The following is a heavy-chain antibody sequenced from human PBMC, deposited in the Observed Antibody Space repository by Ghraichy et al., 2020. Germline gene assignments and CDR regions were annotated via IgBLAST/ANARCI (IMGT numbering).Heavy chain of an antibody. CDR1: GGSISSYY. V-gene: IGHV4-59*01. CDR3: AREGRVYSSSWYYAFDI. J-gene: IGHJ3*02. CDR2: IYYSGST. Sequence: SQTLSLTCTVSGGSISSYYWSWIRQPPGKGLEWIGYIYYSGSTNYNPSLKSRVTISVDTSKNQFSLKLSSVTAADTAVYYCAREGRVYSSSWYYAFDIWGQGTMVTVSS. D-gene: IGHD6-13*01.